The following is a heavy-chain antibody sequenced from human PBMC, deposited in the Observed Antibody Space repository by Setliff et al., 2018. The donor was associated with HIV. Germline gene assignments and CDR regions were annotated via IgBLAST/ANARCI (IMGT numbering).Heavy chain of an antibody. CDR1: GFIFSNYR. V-gene: IGHV3-48*04. J-gene: IGHJ6*03. CDR3: ARDDHGELMGVIIRYYYMDV. CDR2: ISSTGITT. Sequence: GGSLRLSCVGSGFIFSNYRMNWVRQAPGKGLEWIAYISSTGITTYYADSVKGRFTISRDNAKNSLYLQMNSLRAEDTAVYYCARDDHGELMGVIIRYYYMDVWGKGTTVTVSS. D-gene: IGHD3-10*01.